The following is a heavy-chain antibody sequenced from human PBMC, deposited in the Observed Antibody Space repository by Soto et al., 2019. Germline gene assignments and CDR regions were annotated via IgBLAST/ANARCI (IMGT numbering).Heavy chain of an antibody. D-gene: IGHD2-21*02. CDR1: GFTFSSYA. CDR3: ANQPEYCGGDCYSEYFQH. Sequence: GGSLRLSCAASGFTFSSYAMSWVRQAPGKGLEWVSAISGSGGSTYYADSVKGRSTISRDNSKNTLYLQMNSLRADDTAVYYCANQPEYCGGDCYSEYFQHWGQGTLVTVSS. CDR2: ISGSGGST. J-gene: IGHJ1*01. V-gene: IGHV3-23*01.